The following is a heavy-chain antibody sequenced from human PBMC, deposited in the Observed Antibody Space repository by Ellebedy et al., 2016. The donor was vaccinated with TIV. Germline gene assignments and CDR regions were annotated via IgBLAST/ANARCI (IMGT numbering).Heavy chain of an antibody. CDR1: GYTFTGYY. V-gene: IGHV1-18*04. CDR3: ARDSRYCSGGSCSGY. CDR2: ISAYNGNT. Sequence: AASVKVSCKASGYTFTGYYMHWVRQAPGQGLEWMGWISAYNGNTNYAQKLQGRVTMTTDTSTSTAYMELRSLRSDDTAVYYCARDSRYCSGGSCSGYWGQGTLVTVSS. D-gene: IGHD2-15*01. J-gene: IGHJ4*02.